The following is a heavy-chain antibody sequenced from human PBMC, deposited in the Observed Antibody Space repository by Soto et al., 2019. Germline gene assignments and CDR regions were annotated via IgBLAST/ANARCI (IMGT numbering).Heavy chain of an antibody. CDR2: INSDGSST. Sequence: GSLRLSCAASGFTFSSYWTHWVRQAPGKGLVWVSRINSDGSSTSYADSVKGRFTISRDNAKNTLYLQMNSLRAEDTAVYYCIAAAGTEFDYWGQGTLVTVSS. CDR3: IAAAGTEFDY. V-gene: IGHV3-74*01. CDR1: GFTFSSYW. J-gene: IGHJ4*02. D-gene: IGHD6-13*01.